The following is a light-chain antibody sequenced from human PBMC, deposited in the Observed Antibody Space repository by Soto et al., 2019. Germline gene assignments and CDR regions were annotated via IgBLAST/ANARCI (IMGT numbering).Light chain of an antibody. CDR2: GNN. V-gene: IGLV1-44*01. CDR1: SSNIGRNS. Sequence: SVLTQAPSVSGTPGQRVTITCSGSSSNIGRNSVNWYQHLPGTAPKLLTHGNNHRPSGVPDRFSGSKSGTSASLAISGLQPEDEADYCCAAWDDSLNEYVFGDGTKVTFL. J-gene: IGLJ1*01. CDR3: AAWDDSLNEYV.